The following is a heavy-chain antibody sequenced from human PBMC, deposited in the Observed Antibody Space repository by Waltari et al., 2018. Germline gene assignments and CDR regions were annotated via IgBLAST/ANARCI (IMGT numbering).Heavy chain of an antibody. Sequence: QVQLQQWGAGLLKPSETLSLTCAVYGGSFSGYYWSWIRQPPGKGLEWIGEINHSGSTNYNPSLKSRVTISVDTSKNQFSLKLSSVTAADTAVYYCARGDLYYYDSSGYLYFQHWGQGTLVTVSS. CDR3: ARGDLYYYDSSGYLYFQH. CDR1: GGSFSGYY. V-gene: IGHV4-34*01. J-gene: IGHJ1*01. CDR2: INHSGST. D-gene: IGHD3-22*01.